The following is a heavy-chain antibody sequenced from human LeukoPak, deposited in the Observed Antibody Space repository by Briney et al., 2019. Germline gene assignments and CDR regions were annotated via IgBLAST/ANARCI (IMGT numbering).Heavy chain of an antibody. CDR3: ARVRDIVVVVAADFDY. Sequence: GGSLRLSCAASGFTFSSYSMNWVRQAPGEGLEWVSSISSSSSYIYYADSVKGRFTISRDNAKNSLYLQMNSLRAEDTAVYYCARVRDIVVVVAADFDYWGQGTLVTVSS. D-gene: IGHD2-15*01. CDR1: GFTFSSYS. V-gene: IGHV3-21*01. J-gene: IGHJ4*02. CDR2: ISSSSSYI.